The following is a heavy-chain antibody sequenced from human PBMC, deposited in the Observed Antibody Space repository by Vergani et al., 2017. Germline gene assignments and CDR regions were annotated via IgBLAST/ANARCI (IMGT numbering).Heavy chain of an antibody. D-gene: IGHD4-17*01. Sequence: EVQLVESGGGLIQPGGSLRLSCAASGLTVSNNYMSWVRQAPGKGLEWVSVIYSGGGTYYADSVKGRVSISRDNSKNTLYLQMNSLRAEDTAVYYCARVKGFSEYGDYPNWFDPWGQGTLVTVSS. J-gene: IGHJ5*02. CDR1: GLTVSNNY. CDR2: IYSGGGT. V-gene: IGHV3-53*01. CDR3: ARVKGFSEYGDYPNWFDP.